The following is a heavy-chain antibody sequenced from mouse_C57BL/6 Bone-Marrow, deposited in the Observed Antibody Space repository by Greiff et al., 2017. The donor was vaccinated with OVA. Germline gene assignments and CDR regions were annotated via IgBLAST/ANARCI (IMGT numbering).Heavy chain of an antibody. CDR1: GYSITSGYY. J-gene: IGHJ3*01. CDR2: ISYDGSN. V-gene: IGHV3-6*01. D-gene: IGHD4-1*01. Sequence: VQLQQSGPGLVKPSQSLSLTCSVTGYSITSGYYWNWIRQFPGNKLEWMGYISYDGSNNYNPSLKNRISITRDTSKNQFFLKLNSVTTEDTATYYCAELTGTWFAYWGQGTLVTVSA. CDR3: AELTGTWFAY.